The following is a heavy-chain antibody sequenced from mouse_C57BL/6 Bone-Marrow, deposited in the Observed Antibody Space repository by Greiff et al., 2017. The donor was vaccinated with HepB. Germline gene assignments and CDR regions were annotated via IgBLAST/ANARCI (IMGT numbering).Heavy chain of an antibody. CDR1: GFSLTSYG. Sequence: VHLVESGPGLVAPSQSLSITCTVSGFSLTSYGVAWVRQSPGKGLEWLGVIWGVGSTNYNSALKSRLSISKDNSKSQVFLKMNSLQTDDTARYYCASVDDGYPSWFAYWGQGTLVTVSA. CDR2: IWGVGST. CDR3: ASVDDGYPSWFAY. V-gene: IGHV2-6*01. J-gene: IGHJ3*01. D-gene: IGHD2-3*01.